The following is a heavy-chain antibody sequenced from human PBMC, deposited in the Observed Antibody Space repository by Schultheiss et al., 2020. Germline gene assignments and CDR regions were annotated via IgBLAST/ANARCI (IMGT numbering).Heavy chain of an antibody. CDR2: ISAYNGNT. D-gene: IGHD3-9*01. CDR1: GYTFTSYG. CDR3: ARVRRHPYYDILTGYDAFDI. V-gene: IGHV1-18*01. J-gene: IGHJ3*02. Sequence: ASVKVSCKASGYTFTSYGISWVRQAPGQGLEWMGWISAYNGNTNYAQKLQGRVTMTTDTSTSTAYMELRSLRSDDTAVYYCARVRRHPYYDILTGYDAFDIWGKGTMVTVSS.